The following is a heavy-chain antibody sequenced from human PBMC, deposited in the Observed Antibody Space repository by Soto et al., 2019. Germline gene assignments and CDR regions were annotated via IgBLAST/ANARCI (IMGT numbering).Heavy chain of an antibody. V-gene: IGHV4-31*03. CDR1: GGSISSGGYY. CDR2: IYYSGST. Sequence: PSETLSLTCTVSGGSISSGGYYWSWIRQHPGKGLEWIGYIYYSGSTYYNPSLKSRVTISVDKSNNQFSLKLSYVTAADTAVYYCATLPPRIEVTVLPIPTWGQGTLVTVSS. J-gene: IGHJ5*02. D-gene: IGHD2-15*01. CDR3: ATLPPRIEVTVLPIPT.